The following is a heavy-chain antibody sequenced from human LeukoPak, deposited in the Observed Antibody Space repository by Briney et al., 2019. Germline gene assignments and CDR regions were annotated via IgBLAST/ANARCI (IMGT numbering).Heavy chain of an antibody. D-gene: IGHD5-18*01. J-gene: IGHJ4*02. V-gene: IGHV3-48*02. CDR2: ISSSSSTI. CDR1: GFTFSSYT. CDR3: ARYVDTTMLT. Sequence: GGSLRLSCAASGFTFSSYTMNWVRQAPGKGLEWVSYISSSSSTIYHADSVKGRFTISRDNAKNSLYLQMNSLRDEDTAVYYCARYVDTTMLTWGQGTLVTVSS.